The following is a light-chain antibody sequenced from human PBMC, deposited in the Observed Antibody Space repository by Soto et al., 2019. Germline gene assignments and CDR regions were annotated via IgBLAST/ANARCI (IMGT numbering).Light chain of an antibody. Sequence: DVVMTQSPVSLPVTFGQPASISCRSSQSIVHSDGNTYLIWFLQRPGLSPRRLIYKVSNRDSGVPDRISGSGSGTDFTLKISRVEAEDVGVYYCMQGAHWPPTFGQGTRVEI. CDR1: QSIVHSDGNTY. V-gene: IGKV2-30*02. CDR2: KVS. J-gene: IGKJ1*01. CDR3: MQGAHWPPT.